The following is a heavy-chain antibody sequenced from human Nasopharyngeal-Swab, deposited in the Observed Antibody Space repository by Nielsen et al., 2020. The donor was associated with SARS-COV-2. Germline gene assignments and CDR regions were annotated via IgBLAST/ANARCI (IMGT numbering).Heavy chain of an antibody. J-gene: IGHJ1*01. D-gene: IGHD1-26*01. CDR2: IDMRGRTT. Sequence: GESLKISCAASGFAVNDNHVSWVRQAPGKGLEWVARIDMRGRTTTHADSVKGRFTISRDNAKNTLSLQMNSLTPADTAVYFCVRGPVEGATGYFQFWGQGTLVTVSS. CDR1: GFAVNDNH. V-gene: IGHV3-74*03. CDR3: VRGPVEGATGYFQF.